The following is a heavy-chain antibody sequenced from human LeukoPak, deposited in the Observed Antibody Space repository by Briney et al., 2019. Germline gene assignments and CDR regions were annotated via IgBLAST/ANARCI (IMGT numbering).Heavy chain of an antibody. D-gene: IGHD5-24*01. CDR1: GFTFSIYS. V-gene: IGHV3-48*01. CDR3: AKDDRWLQFCC. J-gene: IGHJ4*02. Sequence: GGSLRLSCATSGFTFSIYSMNWVRQAPGKGLEWVSFSSNSRSTKYYADSVKGRFTISRDNSRNTVYLQMNSLRAEDTAVYYCAKDDRWLQFCCWGQGTLVTVSA. CDR2: SSNSRSTK.